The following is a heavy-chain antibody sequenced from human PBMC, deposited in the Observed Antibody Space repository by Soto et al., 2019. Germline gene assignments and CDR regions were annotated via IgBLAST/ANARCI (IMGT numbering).Heavy chain of an antibody. D-gene: IGHD2-15*01. CDR1: GGSISSGDYY. J-gene: IGHJ4*02. CDR3: ARARGAGVVVVAAGDYFDY. Sequence: QVQLQESGPGLVKPSQTLSLTCTVSGGSISSGDYYWSWIRQPPGKGLEWIGYIYYSGSTYYNPSLKSRVTISVDTSKNQFSLKLSSVTAADTAVYYCARARGAGVVVVAAGDYFDYWGQGTLVTVSS. CDR2: IYYSGST. V-gene: IGHV4-30-4*01.